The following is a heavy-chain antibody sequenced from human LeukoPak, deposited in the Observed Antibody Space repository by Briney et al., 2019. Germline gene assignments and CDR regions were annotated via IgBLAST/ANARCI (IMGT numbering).Heavy chain of an antibody. Sequence: GASVKVSCKASGYTFISYGISWVRQAPGQGLEWMGWISAYNGNTNYAQKLQGRVTMTTDTSTSTAYTELRSLRSDDTAVYYCARGPYCSGGTCYSQYFDYWGQGTLVTVSS. D-gene: IGHD2-15*01. J-gene: IGHJ4*02. CDR3: ARGPYCSGGTCYSQYFDY. V-gene: IGHV1-18*01. CDR2: ISAYNGNT. CDR1: GYTFISYG.